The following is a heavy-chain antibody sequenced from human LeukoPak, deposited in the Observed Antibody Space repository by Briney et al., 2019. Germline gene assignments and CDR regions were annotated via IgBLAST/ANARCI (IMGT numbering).Heavy chain of an antibody. CDR1: GFTFSSYA. J-gene: IGHJ4*02. Sequence: PGGSLRLSCAASGFTFSSYAMSWVRQAPGKGLEWVSAISGSGGGTYYADSVKGRFTISRDNSKNTLYLQMNSLRAEDTAVYYCAKGSWYQLLSGDYWGQGTLVTVSS. CDR2: ISGSGGGT. CDR3: AKGSWYQLLSGDY. D-gene: IGHD2-2*01. V-gene: IGHV3-23*01.